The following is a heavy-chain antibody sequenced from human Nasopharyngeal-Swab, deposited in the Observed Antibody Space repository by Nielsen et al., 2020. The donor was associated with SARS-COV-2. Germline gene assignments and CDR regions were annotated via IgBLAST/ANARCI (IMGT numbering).Heavy chain of an antibody. Sequence: GGSRRLSCAASGFTFSSYWMHWVRQAPGKGRVWVSRINSDGSSTNYADSVKGRFTISRDNAKNTLYLQMNSLRAEDTAVYYCARGTYYDILTGYSCFDYWGQGTLVTVSS. J-gene: IGHJ4*02. CDR1: GFTFSSYW. CDR3: ARGTYYDILTGYSCFDY. CDR2: INSDGSST. D-gene: IGHD3-9*01. V-gene: IGHV3-74*01.